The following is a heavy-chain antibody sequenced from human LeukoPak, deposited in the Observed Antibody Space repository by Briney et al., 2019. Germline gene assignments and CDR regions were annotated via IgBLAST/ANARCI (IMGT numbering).Heavy chain of an antibody. D-gene: IGHD3-16*01. CDR1: GGSVSSGNW. CDR3: ARVREGLGEYYFDY. V-gene: IGHV4-4*02. CDR2: IYHSGRT. J-gene: IGHJ4*02. Sequence: SETLSLTCAVSGGSVSSGNWWSWIRQPPGKGLECIGEIYHSGRTNYNPSLKSRVTISVDNSKNQFSLKLSSVTAADTAVYYCARVREGLGEYYFDYWGQGSLVTVSS.